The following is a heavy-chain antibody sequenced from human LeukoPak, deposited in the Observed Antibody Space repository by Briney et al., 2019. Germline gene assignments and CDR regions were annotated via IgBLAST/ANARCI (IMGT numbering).Heavy chain of an antibody. Sequence: SETLSLTCAVYGVSFSGHYWTWLRQSPGKGLEWIGEITHSGSTNYNPSLKSRLTISVDTFKNQFSLKLTSVSAADTAVYHCARGRTGAAALDFWGPGTLVTVSS. CDR2: ITHSGST. CDR1: GVSFSGHY. CDR3: ARGRTGAAALDF. V-gene: IGHV4-34*01. J-gene: IGHJ4*02. D-gene: IGHD6-25*01.